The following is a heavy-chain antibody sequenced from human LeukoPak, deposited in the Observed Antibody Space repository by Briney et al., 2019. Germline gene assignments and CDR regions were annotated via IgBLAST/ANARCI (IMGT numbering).Heavy chain of an antibody. CDR3: ARAKAAAGTSWFDP. CDR1: GGSISSYY. Sequence: SETLSLTCTVSGGSISSYYWSWIRQPPGKGLEWIGYIHYSGSTNYNPSLKSRVTISVDTSKNQFSLKLSSVTAADTAVYYCARAKAAAGTSWFDPWGQGTLVTVSS. D-gene: IGHD6-13*01. V-gene: IGHV4-59*01. J-gene: IGHJ5*02. CDR2: IHYSGST.